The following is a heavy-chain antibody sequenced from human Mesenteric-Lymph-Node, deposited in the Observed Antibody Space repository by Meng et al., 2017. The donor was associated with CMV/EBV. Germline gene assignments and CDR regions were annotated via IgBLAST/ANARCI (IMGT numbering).Heavy chain of an antibody. D-gene: IGHD3-10*01. J-gene: IGHJ6*02. V-gene: IGHV3-7*01. Sequence: GGSLRLSCAASGFAFTNHWMSWVRQTPGKGLEWVANIKQDGSEKYYVDSVKGRFTISRDNAKNSLYLQMDSLRAEDTAVYYCARDRGRYGMDIWGQGTTVTVSS. CDR1: GFAFTNHW. CDR3: ARDRGRYGMDI. CDR2: IKQDGSEK.